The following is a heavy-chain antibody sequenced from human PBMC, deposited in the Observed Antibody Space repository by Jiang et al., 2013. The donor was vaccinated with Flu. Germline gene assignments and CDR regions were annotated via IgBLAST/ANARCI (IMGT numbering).Heavy chain of an antibody. J-gene: IGHJ4*02. CDR2: IPGSGSPI. Sequence: VQLLESGGGLVQPGGSLRLSCAASGFTFNVYSMNWVRQAPGKGLEWVAYIPGSGSPIYYADSVKGRFTISRDNAKNSVYLQMNSLRDEDTAVYYCATSNGYLDHWGQGTLVTV. D-gene: IGHD2-8*01. V-gene: IGHV3-48*02. CDR3: ATSNGYLDH. CDR1: GFTFNVYS.